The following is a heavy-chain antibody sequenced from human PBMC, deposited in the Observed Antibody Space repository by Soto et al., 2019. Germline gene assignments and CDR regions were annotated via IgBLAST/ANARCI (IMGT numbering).Heavy chain of an antibody. CDR3: ERGGKRWLTIGDN. CDR2: LSYDGSTK. V-gene: IGHV3-30-3*01. CDR1: GFTFSPYA. J-gene: IGHJ4*02. D-gene: IGHD3-10*01. Sequence: GGSLRLSCAASGFTFSPYAMHWVRQAPGKGLEWVAILSYDGSTKYYADSVKGRFTISRDNSKNRLFLQMNSLRVEDTAVYYCERGGKRWLTIGDNWGQGTLVTVSS.